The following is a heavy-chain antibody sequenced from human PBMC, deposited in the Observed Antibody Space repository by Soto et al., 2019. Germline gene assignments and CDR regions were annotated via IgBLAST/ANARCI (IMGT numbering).Heavy chain of an antibody. CDR2: IDPSDSYT. CDR1: GYTFTTYW. V-gene: IGHV5-10-1*01. J-gene: IGHJ4*02. CDR3: ARLRMGSSGFYPVIDY. Sequence: GESLKISCQGSGYTFTTYWISWVRQMPCKGLEWMVSIDPSDSYTNYSPSFQGHVTISVDKSITTAYVQWSSLRASDSAIYYCARLRMGSSGFYPVIDYWGQGTQVTVSS. D-gene: IGHD3-22*01.